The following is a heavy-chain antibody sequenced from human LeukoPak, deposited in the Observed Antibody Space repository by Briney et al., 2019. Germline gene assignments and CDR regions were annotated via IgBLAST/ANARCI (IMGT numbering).Heavy chain of an antibody. CDR2: ISAYKGNT. V-gene: IGHV1-18*01. D-gene: IGHD1-26*01. Sequence: ASVKVSCKASGYTFISYGISWVRQAPGQGLEWMGWISAYKGNTNYAQKLQGRVTMTTDTSTSTAYMELRSLRSDDTAVYYCAVAATSYYYYMDVWGKGTTVTVSS. J-gene: IGHJ6*03. CDR1: GYTFISYG. CDR3: AVAATSYYYYMDV.